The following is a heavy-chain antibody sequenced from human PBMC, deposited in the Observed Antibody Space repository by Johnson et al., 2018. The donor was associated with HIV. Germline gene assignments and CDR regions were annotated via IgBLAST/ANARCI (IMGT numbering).Heavy chain of an antibody. CDR1: GFTFSSYA. Sequence: VQLVESGGGLVQPVGSLRLSCAASGFTFSSYAMSWVRQAPGKGLEWVANIKQDGSEKYYVDSVKGRFTIFRDNAKNSLYLQMNSLRAEDTAMYYCTTYSGSQRGGDAFDIWGQGTMVTVSS. CDR3: TTYSGSQRGGDAFDI. D-gene: IGHD1-26*01. J-gene: IGHJ3*02. V-gene: IGHV3-7*03. CDR2: IKQDGSEK.